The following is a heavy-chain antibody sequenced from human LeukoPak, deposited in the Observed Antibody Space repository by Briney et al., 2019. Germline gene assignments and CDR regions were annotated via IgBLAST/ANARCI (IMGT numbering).Heavy chain of an antibody. CDR1: GGSISSYY. CDR2: IYYSGST. D-gene: IGHD3-22*01. CDR3: ARTNPGTWYYYDSSGSPYYFDY. J-gene: IGHJ4*02. V-gene: IGHV4-59*08. Sequence: SETLSLTCTVSGGSISSYYWSWIRQPPGKGLEWIGYIYYSGSTNYNPSLTSRVTISVDTSKNQFSLKLSSVTAADTAVYYCARTNPGTWYYYDSSGSPYYFDYWGQGTLVTVSS.